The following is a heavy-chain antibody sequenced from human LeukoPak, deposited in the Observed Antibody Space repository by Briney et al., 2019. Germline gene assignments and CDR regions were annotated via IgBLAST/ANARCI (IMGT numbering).Heavy chain of an antibody. D-gene: IGHD3-10*01. V-gene: IGHV4-61*02. CDR1: GGSIGSGSYY. CDR2: MYTSGST. J-gene: IGHJ4*02. CDR3: ARGLYGSGSWPFDY. Sequence: SETLSLTCTVSGGSIGSGSYYWSWIRQPAGKGLEWIGRMYTSGSTNYNPSLKSRVTISVDMSKNQFSLKLSSVTAADTAVYYCARGLYGSGSWPFDYWGQGTLVTVSS.